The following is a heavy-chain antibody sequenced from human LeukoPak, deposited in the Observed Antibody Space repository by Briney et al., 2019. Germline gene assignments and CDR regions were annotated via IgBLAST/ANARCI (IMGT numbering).Heavy chain of an antibody. CDR1: GGSISNYY. J-gene: IGHJ4*02. V-gene: IGHV4-59*08. CDR2: IYSSGNT. D-gene: IGHD1-26*01. Sequence: PSETLSLTCTVSGGSISNYYWSWIRQPPGKGLEWIGYIYSSGNTNYNPSLKSRVTMSLDTSKNLFSLRLSSVTAADTAVYYCARLDSYYRFDYWGQGTLVTVSS. CDR3: ARLDSYYRFDY.